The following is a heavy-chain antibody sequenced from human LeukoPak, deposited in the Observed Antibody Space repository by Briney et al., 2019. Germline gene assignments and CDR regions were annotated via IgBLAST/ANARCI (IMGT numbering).Heavy chain of an antibody. CDR1: GFTFSKYW. CDR2: INTDGTVT. V-gene: IGHV3-74*01. Sequence: GGSLRLSCAASGFTFSKYWMLWVRQAPGKGLEIVSRINTDGTVTTYADPVKGRFTVSRDNADNTMFLQMNSVRDEDTAVYYCATKQWLAPPPDSWGQGTPVTVSS. J-gene: IGHJ4*02. D-gene: IGHD6-19*01. CDR3: ATKQWLAPPPDS.